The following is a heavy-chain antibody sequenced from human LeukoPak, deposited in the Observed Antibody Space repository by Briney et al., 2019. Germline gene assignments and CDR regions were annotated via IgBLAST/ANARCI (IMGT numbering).Heavy chain of an antibody. CDR3: ASSGSYRFDY. CDR2: ITASGTAT. V-gene: IGHV3-48*02. J-gene: IGHJ4*02. D-gene: IGHD1-26*01. Sequence: GGSLRLSCAASGFTFSSYSMNWVRQAPGKGLEWVSHITASGTATFYADSVKGRFTISRDNAKNSLYLQMNSLRDEDTAVYYCASSGSYRFDYWGQGTLVTVSS. CDR1: GFTFSSYS.